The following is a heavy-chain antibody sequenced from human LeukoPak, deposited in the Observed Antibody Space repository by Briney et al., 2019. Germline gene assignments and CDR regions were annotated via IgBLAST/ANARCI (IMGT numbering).Heavy chain of an antibody. CDR2: IKQDGSEK. CDR1: GFTFSSYW. V-gene: IGHV3-7*03. CDR3: ARERYGSGSYYNDC. D-gene: IGHD3-10*01. Sequence: GGSLRLSCAASGFTFSSYWMSWVRQAPGKGLEWVADIKQDGSEKYYVDSVKGRFTISRDNAKNSLYLQMNSLGAEDTAVYYCARERYGSGSYYNDCWGQGTLVTVSS. J-gene: IGHJ4*02.